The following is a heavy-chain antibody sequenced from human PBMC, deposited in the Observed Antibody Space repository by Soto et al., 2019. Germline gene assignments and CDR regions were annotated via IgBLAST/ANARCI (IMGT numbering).Heavy chain of an antibody. CDR3: VRGGICSSNSYVFYY. V-gene: IGHV5-51*01. CDR2: IYPRDSDT. J-gene: IGHJ4*02. D-gene: IGHD2-2*01. CDR1: GYYFSSNW. Sequence: HGESLKISCKGSGYYFSSNWIAWVRQLPGKGLEWMGIIYPRDSDTRYSPSFQGQVTISADKSITTAYLQWSSLKASDTAMYYCVRGGICSSNSYVFYYWGQGTLVTVSS.